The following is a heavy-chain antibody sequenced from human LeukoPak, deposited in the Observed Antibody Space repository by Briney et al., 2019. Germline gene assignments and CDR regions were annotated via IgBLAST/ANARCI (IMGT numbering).Heavy chain of an antibody. V-gene: IGHV3-21*01. CDR3: ARDPPYYDILTGYYSLGIDY. CDR1: GFTFSSYS. CDR2: ISSSSSYI. J-gene: IGHJ4*02. D-gene: IGHD3-9*01. Sequence: PGGSLRLSCAASGFTFSSYSMNWVRQAPGKGLEWVSSISSSSSYIYYADSVKGRFTISRDNAKNSLYLQMNSLRAEDTAVYYCARDPPYYDILTGYYSLGIDYWGQGTLVTVSS.